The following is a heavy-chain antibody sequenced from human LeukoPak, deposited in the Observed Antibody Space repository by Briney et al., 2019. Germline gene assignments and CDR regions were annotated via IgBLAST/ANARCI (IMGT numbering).Heavy chain of an antibody. D-gene: IGHD2-2*02. CDR2: IYYSGST. J-gene: IGHJ4*02. CDR1: GGSISSSSYY. CDR3: ARSHYVVVPAAIPRVDY. Sequence: SETLSLTCTVSGGSISSSSYYWGWIRQPPGKGLEWIGSIYYSGSTYYNPSLKSRVTISVDTPKNQFSLKLSSVTAADTAVYYCARSHYVVVPAAIPRVDYWGQGTLVTVSS. V-gene: IGHV4-39*01.